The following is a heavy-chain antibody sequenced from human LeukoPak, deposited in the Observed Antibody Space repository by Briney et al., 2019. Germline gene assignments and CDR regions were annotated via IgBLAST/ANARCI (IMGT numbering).Heavy chain of an antibody. Sequence: GGSLRLSCGVSGFTFSSYGMHWVRQAPGKGLEWVAIISYDGSKKYYADSVKGRFTISRDNSKNTLYLQMNSLRVEDTAVYYCARSSSFWVTSGIDYWGQGTLVTVSS. D-gene: IGHD4-17*01. CDR2: ISYDGSKK. V-gene: IGHV3-30*03. CDR1: GFTFSSYG. J-gene: IGHJ4*02. CDR3: ARSSSFWVTSGIDY.